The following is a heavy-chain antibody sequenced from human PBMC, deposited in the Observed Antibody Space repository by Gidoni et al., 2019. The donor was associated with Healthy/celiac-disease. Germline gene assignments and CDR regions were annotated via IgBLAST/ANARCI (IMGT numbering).Heavy chain of an antibody. D-gene: IGHD3-10*01. CDR1: GFTFSSSS. CDR2: ISSSSSYI. J-gene: IGHJ4*02. CDR3: ARDREY. V-gene: IGHV3-21*01. Sequence: EVQLVESGGGLVKPGGYRRLSWAAAGFTFSSSSMNWVRQAPGKGLEWVSSISSSSSYIYYADSVKGRFTISRDNAKNSLYLQMNSLRAEDTAVYYCARDREYWGQGTLVTVSS.